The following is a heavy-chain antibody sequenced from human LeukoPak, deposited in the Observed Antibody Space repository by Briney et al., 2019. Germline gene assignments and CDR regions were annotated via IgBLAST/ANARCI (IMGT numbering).Heavy chain of an antibody. CDR3: ALVVVAATLFDY. Sequence: SETLSLTCAVYGGSFSGYYWSWIRQPPGKGLEWIGEINHSGSTNYNPSLKSRVTISVDTSKNQFSLKLSSVTAADTAVCYCALVVVAATLFDYWGQGTLVTVSS. CDR1: GGSFSGYY. D-gene: IGHD2-15*01. J-gene: IGHJ4*02. V-gene: IGHV4-34*01. CDR2: INHSGST.